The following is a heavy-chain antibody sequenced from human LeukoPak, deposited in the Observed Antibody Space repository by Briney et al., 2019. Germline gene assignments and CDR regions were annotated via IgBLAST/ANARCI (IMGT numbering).Heavy chain of an antibody. CDR2: INTNTGNP. J-gene: IGHJ4*02. D-gene: IGHD1-26*01. CDR3: ASGPSYSGSNEYFDS. V-gene: IGHV7-4-1*02. CDR1: GYTFTSYV. Sequence: ASVKVSCKASGYTFTSYVMNWVRQAPGQGLEWMGWINTNTGNPTYAQGFTGRFVFSLDTSVSTTYLQISRLKAEDTAVYYCASGPSYSGSNEYFDSWGQGTLVTVSS.